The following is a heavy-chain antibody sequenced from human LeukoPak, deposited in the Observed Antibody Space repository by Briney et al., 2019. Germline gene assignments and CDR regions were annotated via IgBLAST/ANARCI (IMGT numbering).Heavy chain of an antibody. J-gene: IGHJ4*02. CDR2: ISDSKT. Sequence: GGSLRLSCVASGFTVSRDAMTWVRQAPGKGLDWVAAISDSKTYYTDSVRGRFTISRDDPKNTLFLQMNSLRAEDTAVYYCAKRRDRNTGPFESWGRGTLVTVSP. V-gene: IGHV3-23*01. CDR3: AKRRDRNTGPFES. D-gene: IGHD5-18*01. CDR1: GFTVSRDA.